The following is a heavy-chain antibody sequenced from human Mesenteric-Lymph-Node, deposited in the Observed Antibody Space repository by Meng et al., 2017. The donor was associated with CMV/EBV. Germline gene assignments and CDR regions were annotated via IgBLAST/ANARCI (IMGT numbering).Heavy chain of an antibody. V-gene: IGHV3-30*02. CDR1: RFTFSSFG. D-gene: IGHD5-12*01. CDR2: IRYDGTTS. Sequence: GESLKISCAASRFTFSSFGFHWVRQAPGEGLEWVAYIRYDGTTSYYADSVKGRFTISRDDSKKTLYLQMNSLRPEDTAVYYCARVSGIDSGYDFFFQYWGRGTLVTVSS. J-gene: IGHJ1*01. CDR3: ARVSGIDSGYDFFFQY.